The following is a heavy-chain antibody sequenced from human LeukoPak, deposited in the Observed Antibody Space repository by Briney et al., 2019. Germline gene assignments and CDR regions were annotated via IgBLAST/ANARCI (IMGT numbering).Heavy chain of an antibody. J-gene: IGHJ4*02. CDR3: ARAAATFDS. Sequence: SETLSLTCTVSGASVGSGIYYRTWIRQPPGKGLEWIGYIDNSGDTNYNPSLKSRLTISQDTPKNHFSLRLTSVTAADTAVYYCARAAATFDSWGQGTLVTVSS. V-gene: IGHV4-61*03. D-gene: IGHD6-13*01. CDR1: GASVGSGIYY. CDR2: IDNSGDT.